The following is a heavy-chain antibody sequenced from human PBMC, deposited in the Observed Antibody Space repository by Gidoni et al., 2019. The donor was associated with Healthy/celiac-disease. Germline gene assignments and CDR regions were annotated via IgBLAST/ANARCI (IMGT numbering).Heavy chain of an antibody. CDR1: GFTFDDYA. D-gene: IGHD3-16*01. CDR3: AKGGGRRYYFDY. J-gene: IGHJ4*02. Sequence: EVQLVESGGGLVQPGRSLRLSCAASGFTFDDYAMHWVRQAPGKGLEWVSGISWNSGSIGYADSVKGRFTISRDNAKNSLYLQMNSLRAEDTALYYCAKGGGRRYYFDYWGQGTLVTVSS. V-gene: IGHV3-9*01. CDR2: ISWNSGSI.